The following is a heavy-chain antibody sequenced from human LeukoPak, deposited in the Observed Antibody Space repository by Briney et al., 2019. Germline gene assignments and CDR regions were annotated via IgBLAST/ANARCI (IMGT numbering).Heavy chain of an antibody. CDR3: AKDGGGYCNNSSC. J-gene: IGHJ4*02. Sequence: GGSLRLSCAASGITFSSYAMNWVRQAPGKGLECVSAISDSGDKTDYADSVRGRFTIYRDNSKDTLYLQMNSLGAADTAVYYCAKDGGGYCNNSSCWGQGTLVTVSS. CDR1: GITFSSYA. CDR2: ISDSGDKT. D-gene: IGHD2-2*01. V-gene: IGHV3-23*01.